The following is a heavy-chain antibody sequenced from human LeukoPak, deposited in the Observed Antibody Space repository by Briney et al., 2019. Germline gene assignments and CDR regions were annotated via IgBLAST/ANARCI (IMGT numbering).Heavy chain of an antibody. D-gene: IGHD6-19*01. CDR1: GFTFSKYW. J-gene: IGHJ4*02. CDR2: IKTDGSEK. Sequence: GGSLRLSRAASGFTFSKYWMSWVRQAPGKGLEWVANIKTDGSEKYYVDSVRGRFTISRDNAKNSLYLQMSSLRAEDTAVYYCARLGGWYGPDYWGQGTLVTVSS. V-gene: IGHV3-7*01. CDR3: ARLGGWYGPDY.